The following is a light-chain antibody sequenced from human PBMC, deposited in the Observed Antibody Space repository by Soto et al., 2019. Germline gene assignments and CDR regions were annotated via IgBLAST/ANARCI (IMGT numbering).Light chain of an antibody. CDR3: QQYNNWPPWT. J-gene: IGKJ1*01. CDR2: GAS. Sequence: EIVMTQSPATLSVSPGERATLSCRASQRVSSNLAWYQQKPGQAPRLLIYGASTRATGIPARLSGSGSGTEFTLTISSLQSEDFAAYYCQQYNNWPPWTFDQGTKVEIK. V-gene: IGKV3-15*01. CDR1: QRVSSN.